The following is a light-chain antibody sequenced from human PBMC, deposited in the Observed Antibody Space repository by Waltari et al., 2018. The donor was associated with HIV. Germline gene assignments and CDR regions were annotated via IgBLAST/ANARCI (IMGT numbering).Light chain of an antibody. CDR3: QSYDSSLSDSL. J-gene: IGLJ2*01. Sequence: QSVLTQPPSVSGAPGRRVTISCTGSSSNIGAGYAVPWYQQLPGAAPKPLISANGKRPSGVPDRFSGSKSGTSASLAITGLQAEDEADYYCQSYDSSLSDSLFGGGTKLTVL. CDR1: SSNIGAGYA. V-gene: IGLV1-40*01. CDR2: ANG.